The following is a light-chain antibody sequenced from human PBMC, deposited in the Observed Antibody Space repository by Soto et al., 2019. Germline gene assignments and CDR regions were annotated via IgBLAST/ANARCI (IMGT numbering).Light chain of an antibody. CDR2: DAS. J-gene: IGKJ5*01. V-gene: IGKV3-11*01. CDR1: HSVTTH. Sequence: EIVLTQSPDTLSLSPGERAPLSCWASHSVTTHLAWFQQRPGQTPRLLIYDASTRAPGIPARFSGRGSGADFTLTISSLEPEDFAVYYCQQRSDSITFGQGTRLEI. CDR3: QQRSDSIT.